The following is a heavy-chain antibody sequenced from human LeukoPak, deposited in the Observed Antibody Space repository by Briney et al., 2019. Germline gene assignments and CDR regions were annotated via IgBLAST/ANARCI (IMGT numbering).Heavy chain of an antibody. Sequence: GGSLRLSCAASGFTFSDYYMSWIRQAPGKGLEWVSYISSSGSTIYYADSVKGRFTISRDNAKNSLYLQMNSLRAEDTAVYYCARKRGYSGYDPVFTDYWGQGTLVTVSS. CDR1: GFTFSDYY. CDR3: ARKRGYSGYDPVFTDY. J-gene: IGHJ4*02. D-gene: IGHD5-12*01. CDR2: ISSSGSTI. V-gene: IGHV3-11*01.